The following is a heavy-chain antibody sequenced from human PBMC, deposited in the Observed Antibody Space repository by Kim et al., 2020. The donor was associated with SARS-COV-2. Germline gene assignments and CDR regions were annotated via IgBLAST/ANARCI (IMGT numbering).Heavy chain of an antibody. CDR2: IYYSGST. Sequence: SETLSLTCTVSGGSVSSGSYYWSWIRQPPGKGLEWIGYIYYSGSTNYNPSLKSRVTISVDTSKNQFSLKLSSVTAADTAVYYCARDPGELAFDIWGQGTMVTVSS. V-gene: IGHV4-61*01. D-gene: IGHD3-10*01. J-gene: IGHJ3*02. CDR3: ARDPGELAFDI. CDR1: GGSVSSGSYY.